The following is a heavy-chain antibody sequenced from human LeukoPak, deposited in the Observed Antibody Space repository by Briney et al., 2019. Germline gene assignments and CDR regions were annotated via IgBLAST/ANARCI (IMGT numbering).Heavy chain of an antibody. J-gene: IGHJ4*02. CDR3: GRGLGATGPYDY. CDR2: INHSGST. Sequence: PSETLSLTCAVYGGSFSGYYWSWIRQPPGKGLECIGEINHSGSTNYNPSLKSRVTISVDTSKNQFSLKLSSVTAADTAVYYCGRGLGATGPYDYWGQGTLVTVSS. V-gene: IGHV4-34*01. D-gene: IGHD3-9*01. CDR1: GGSFSGYY.